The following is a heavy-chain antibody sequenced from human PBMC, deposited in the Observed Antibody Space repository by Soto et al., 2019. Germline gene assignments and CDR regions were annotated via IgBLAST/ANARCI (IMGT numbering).Heavy chain of an antibody. CDR1: GDTFSSYD. D-gene: IGHD6-19*01. CDR3: ATSGGGWYLY. Sequence: QVQLVQSGAEVKKPGASVKVSCKASGDTFSSYDINWVRQATGQGLEWMGWLNPNSGDTGYAQKFQGRVTLTRNTSTNTAYIELSSLTSDDTAVYYCATSGGGWYLYWGQGTLVTVSS. J-gene: IGHJ4*02. CDR2: LNPNSGDT. V-gene: IGHV1-8*01.